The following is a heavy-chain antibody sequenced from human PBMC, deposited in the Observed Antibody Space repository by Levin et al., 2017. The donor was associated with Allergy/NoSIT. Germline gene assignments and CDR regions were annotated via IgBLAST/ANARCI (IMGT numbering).Heavy chain of an antibody. CDR1: GGSFSGYY. Sequence: GSLRLSCAVYGGSFSGYYWSWIRQPPGKGLEWIGEINHSGSTNYNPSLKSRVTISVDTSKNQFSLKLSSVTAADTAVYYCARAIGYCSGGSCYSGYFDLWGRGTLVTVSS. CDR2: INHSGST. CDR3: ARAIGYCSGGSCYSGYFDL. J-gene: IGHJ2*01. D-gene: IGHD2-15*01. V-gene: IGHV4-34*01.